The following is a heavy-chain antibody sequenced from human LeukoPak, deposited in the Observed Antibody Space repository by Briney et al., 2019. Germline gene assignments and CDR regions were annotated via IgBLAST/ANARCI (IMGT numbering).Heavy chain of an antibody. D-gene: IGHD1-26*01. J-gene: IGHJ4*02. Sequence: GGSLRLSCAASGFTFSSYGMHWVRQAPGKGLEWVAVISYDGSNKYYADSVKGRFTISRDNSKNTLYLQMNSLRAEDTAAYYCAKALRGAREVVDYWGQGTLVTVSS. CDR2: ISYDGSNK. CDR3: AKALRGAREVVDY. CDR1: GFTFSSYG. V-gene: IGHV3-30*18.